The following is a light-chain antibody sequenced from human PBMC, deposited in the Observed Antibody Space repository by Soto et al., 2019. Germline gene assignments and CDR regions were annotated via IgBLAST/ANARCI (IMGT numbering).Light chain of an antibody. CDR2: GAS. J-gene: IGKJ1*01. V-gene: IGKV3-20*01. CDR1: QSVSSNY. Sequence: EIVLTQSPDTLSLSPGERATLSCRASQSVSSNYFAWYQQIPGQAPRPLIYGASSRVAGIPDRFSGSGSWTGFTLTTSSLEPQDFGVYYCQQYGSLPLTFGQGTKVEIK. CDR3: QQYGSLPLT.